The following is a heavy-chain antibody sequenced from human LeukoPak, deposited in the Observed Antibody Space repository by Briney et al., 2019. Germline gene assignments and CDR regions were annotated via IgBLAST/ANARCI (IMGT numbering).Heavy chain of an antibody. CDR2: IYHSGST. Sequence: SETLSLTCAVSGGSISSGGYSWSWIRQPPGKGLEWIGYIYHSGSTYYNPSLKSRVTISVGRSKNQFSLKLSSVTAADTAVYYCARGSSGYFKTWGQGTLVTVSS. CDR1: GGSISSGGYS. V-gene: IGHV4-30-2*01. J-gene: IGHJ4*02. D-gene: IGHD3-22*01. CDR3: ARGSSGYFKT.